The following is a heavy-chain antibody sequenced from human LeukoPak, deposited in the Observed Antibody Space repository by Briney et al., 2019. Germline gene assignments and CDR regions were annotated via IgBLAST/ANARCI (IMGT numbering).Heavy chain of an antibody. Sequence: GGSLRLSCAASGFTFSSYGMHWVRQAPGEGLEWVAVVSSGGTVTYYGDSVKDRFTVSRDNSKNTLYLQMNSLRVEDTAVYYCTKEDAVAPPRYAFDVWGQGTMVTVSS. V-gene: IGHV3-30*18. D-gene: IGHD2-2*01. J-gene: IGHJ3*01. CDR2: VSSGGTVT. CDR1: GFTFSSYG. CDR3: TKEDAVAPPRYAFDV.